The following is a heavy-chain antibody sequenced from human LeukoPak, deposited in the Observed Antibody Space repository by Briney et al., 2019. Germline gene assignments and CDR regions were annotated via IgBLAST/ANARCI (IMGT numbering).Heavy chain of an antibody. CDR1: GFTFSSYE. J-gene: IGHJ5*02. CDR2: IYYSGST. D-gene: IGHD3-22*01. Sequence: GSLRLSCAASGFTFSSYEMNWVRQPPGKGLEWIGYIYYSGSTNYNPSLKSRVTISVDTSKNQFSLKLSSVTAADTAVYYCARSLGVSSGYTFDPWGQGTLVTVSS. CDR3: ARSLGVSSGYTFDP. V-gene: IGHV4-59*01.